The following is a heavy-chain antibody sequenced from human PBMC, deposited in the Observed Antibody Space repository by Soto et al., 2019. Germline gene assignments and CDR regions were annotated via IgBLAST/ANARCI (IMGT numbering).Heavy chain of an antibody. CDR1: GFTVSSNY. V-gene: IGHV3-53*01. J-gene: IGHJ4*02. CDR3: ARAPGSGLYYFDY. D-gene: IGHD3-10*01. Sequence: GGSLRLSCAASGFTVSSNYMSWVRQAPGKGLEWVSVIYSGGSTYYADSVKGRFTISRDNSKNTLYLQMNSLRAEDTAVYYCARAPGSGLYYFDYWGQGTLVTVSS. CDR2: IYSGGST.